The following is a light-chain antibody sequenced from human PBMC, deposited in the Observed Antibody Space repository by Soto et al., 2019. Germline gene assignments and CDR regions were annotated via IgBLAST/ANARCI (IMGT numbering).Light chain of an antibody. J-gene: IGKJ4*01. CDR3: QQLRSYPST. CDR1: QSLSSY. Sequence: LTQSPGTLTLSAGDKAXLPSMASQSLSSYLAWYQQKPGKAPTLLIYAASTLQSGVPSRFSGSGFGTDFTLTISSLQAEDFASYYCQQLRSYPSTFGGGTKVDI. V-gene: IGKV1-9*01. CDR2: AAS.